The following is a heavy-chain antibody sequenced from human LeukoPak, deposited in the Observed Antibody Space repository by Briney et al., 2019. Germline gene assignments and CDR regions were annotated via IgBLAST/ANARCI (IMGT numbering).Heavy chain of an antibody. CDR2: ISSSGTT. CDR3: ARDLAGPNDAFDI. D-gene: IGHD6-19*01. V-gene: IGHV4-59*01. J-gene: IGHJ3*02. Sequence: SETLSLTCTVSGVSIRSKYWSWLRQPPGKRLEWLGYISSSGTTNYNPSLKSRVTILVDTSKNQFSLHLRSVTAADTAVYYCARDLAGPNDAFDIWGRGTMVTVSS. CDR1: GVSIRSKY.